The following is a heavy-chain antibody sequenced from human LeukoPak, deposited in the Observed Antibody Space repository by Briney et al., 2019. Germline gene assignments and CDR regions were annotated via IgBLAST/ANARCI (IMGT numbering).Heavy chain of an antibody. J-gene: IGHJ5*02. CDR2: ISGSGGST. CDR1: GFTFSSYA. CDR3: AKGDPIPWDREDWFDP. D-gene: IGHD1-26*01. Sequence: PGGSLRLSCAASGFTFSSYAMSWVRQAPGKGLEWVSAISGSGGSTYYADSVKGRFTISRDNSKNTLYLQMNSLRAEDTAVYYCAKGDPIPWDREDWFDPWGQGTLVTVSS. V-gene: IGHV3-23*01.